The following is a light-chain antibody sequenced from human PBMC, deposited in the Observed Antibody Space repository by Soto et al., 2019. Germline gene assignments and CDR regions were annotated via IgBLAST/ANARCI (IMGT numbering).Light chain of an antibody. CDR1: QSVSSS. Sequence: EIAMTQSPATLSVSPGERATLSCRASQSVSSSLAWYQQKPGQAPRLLIYGASTRATGVPARFSGSGSGTEFTLTISSLQSEDFAVYYCQQYGSSPLTFGGGTKVEIK. CDR3: QQYGSSPLT. CDR2: GAS. V-gene: IGKV3-15*01. J-gene: IGKJ4*01.